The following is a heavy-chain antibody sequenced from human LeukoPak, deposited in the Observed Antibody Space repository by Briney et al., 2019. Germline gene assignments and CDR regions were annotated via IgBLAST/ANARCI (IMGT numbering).Heavy chain of an antibody. CDR2: IKSKNDGGIR. V-gene: IGHV3-15*01. J-gene: IGHJ4*02. CDR3: TTDGGITIRPLFDF. CDR1: GITFTSAW. D-gene: IGHD1-14*01. Sequence: GGSLRLSCAAPGITFTSAWMGWVRQAPGKGLEWVGRIKSKNDGGIREYAAPVRGRFTISTDDSKITSYLQMNNLKIEDTAVYYCTTDGGITIRPLFDFWGQGTLVTVSS.